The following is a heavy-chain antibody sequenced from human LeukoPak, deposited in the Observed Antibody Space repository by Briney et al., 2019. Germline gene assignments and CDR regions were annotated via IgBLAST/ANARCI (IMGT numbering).Heavy chain of an antibody. V-gene: IGHV4-34*01. J-gene: IGHJ4*02. D-gene: IGHD3-16*01. CDR3: ARGGPYRPLGY. CDR2: INHSGST. Sequence: PSETLSLTCAVYGGSFSGYYWSWIRQPPGKGLEWIGGINHSGSTNYNPSLKSRVTISVDTSKNQFSLKLSSVTAADTAVYYCARGGPYRPLGYWGQGTLVTVSS. CDR1: GGSFSGYY.